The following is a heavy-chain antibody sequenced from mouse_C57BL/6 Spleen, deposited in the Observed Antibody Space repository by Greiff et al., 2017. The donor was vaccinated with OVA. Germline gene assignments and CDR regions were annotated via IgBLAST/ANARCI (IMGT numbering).Heavy chain of an antibody. CDR3: ARSGSPHWYFDV. J-gene: IGHJ1*03. CDR1: GYTFTDYY. CDR2: INPNNGGT. V-gene: IGHV1-26*01. D-gene: IGHD4-1*01. Sequence: EVQLQQSGPELVKPGASVKISCKASGYTFTDYYMNWVKQSHGKSLEWIGDINPNNGGTSYNQKFKGKATLTVDKSSSTAYMELRSLTSEDSAVYYCARSGSPHWYFDVWGTGTTVTVSS.